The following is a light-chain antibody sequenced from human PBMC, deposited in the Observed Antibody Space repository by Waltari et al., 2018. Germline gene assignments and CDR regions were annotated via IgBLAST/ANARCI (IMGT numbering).Light chain of an antibody. CDR2: GND. V-gene: IGLV1-51*02. CDR3: GTWDNTLSAV. Sequence: QSVLTQPPSVSAAPGQKVTISCSGSASNIGNSYVSWYQQFPGAAPKVLIYGNDKRTTGIPDRFSGSKSGTSATLDITGLQTGDEVDYYCGTWDNTLSAVFGGGTKVTVL. CDR1: ASNIGNSY. J-gene: IGLJ2*01.